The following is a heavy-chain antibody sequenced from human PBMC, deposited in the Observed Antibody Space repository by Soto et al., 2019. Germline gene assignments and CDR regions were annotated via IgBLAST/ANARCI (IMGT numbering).Heavy chain of an antibody. CDR2: INYSGTT. V-gene: IGHV4-59*01. D-gene: IGHD3-22*01. J-gene: IGHJ4*02. CDR3: ARDYYDTTHFFDY. Sequence: SETLSLTCTVSGGSISTYYWSWIWQPPGKGLEYIGYINYSGTTKYNPSLKSRVTMSVDTSKNQFSLKVSSVTAADTAVYYCARDYYDTTHFFDYWGRGTLVTVSS. CDR1: GGSISTYY.